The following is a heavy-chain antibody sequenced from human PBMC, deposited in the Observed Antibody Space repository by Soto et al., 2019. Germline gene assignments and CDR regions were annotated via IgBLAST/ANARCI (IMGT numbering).Heavy chain of an antibody. V-gene: IGHV4-30-2*01. CDR1: GGSISSGGYS. CDR3: ASRYGYGSVY. Sequence: QLQLQESGSGLVKPSQTLSLTCAVSGGSISSGGYSWSWIRQPPGKGLEWIGYIYHIGSTYDNPSLKRRVTISVDRSKTQFALKLSSGTVEDTAVDYCASRYGYGSVYWGQGSRVTVSS. J-gene: IGHJ4*02. D-gene: IGHD5-18*01. CDR2: IYHIGST.